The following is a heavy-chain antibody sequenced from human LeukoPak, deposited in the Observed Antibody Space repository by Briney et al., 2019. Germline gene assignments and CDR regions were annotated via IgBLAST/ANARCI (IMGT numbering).Heavy chain of an antibody. D-gene: IGHD3-22*01. Sequence: GESLKISCKGSGYSFTSFWIGWVRQVPGKGLEWMGIIYPDDSETIYSPSFQGQVTFSVDKSITTAYLHWSSLKASDTAMFYCARLYYDVSGYFDYWGQGTLVTVSS. CDR3: ARLYYDVSGYFDY. J-gene: IGHJ4*02. V-gene: IGHV5-51*01. CDR2: IYPDDSET. CDR1: GYSFTSFW.